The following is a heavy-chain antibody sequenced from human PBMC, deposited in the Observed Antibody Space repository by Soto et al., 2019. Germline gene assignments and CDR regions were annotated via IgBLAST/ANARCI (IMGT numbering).Heavy chain of an antibody. J-gene: IGHJ5*02. D-gene: IGHD2-21*02. CDR3: ARRAGDWSLNWFDP. CDR1: GGSVSIGSHY. CDR2: IYHTGST. Sequence: PSETLSLTCTVSGGSVSIGSHYWSWIRQPPGKGLEWIAYIYHTGSTKYNPSLESRVTFSIDKSKNQFSLKLSSVTAADTAVYYCARRAGDWSLNWFDPWGQGTLVTVSS. V-gene: IGHV4-61*01.